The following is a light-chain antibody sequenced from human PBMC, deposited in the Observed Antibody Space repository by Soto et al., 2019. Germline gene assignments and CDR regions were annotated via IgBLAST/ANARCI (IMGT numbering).Light chain of an antibody. CDR3: SSYTGSSTFV. CDR1: SSDVGGYDY. J-gene: IGLJ1*01. CDR2: DVN. V-gene: IGLV2-14*01. Sequence: QSVLTQAASVSGSPGQSITISCTGTSSDVGGYDYVSWYRQLPGKAPKLLIYDVNNRPSGVSHRFSGSRSGNTASLTISGLQAEDEADYYCSSYTGSSTFVFGTGTKVTVL.